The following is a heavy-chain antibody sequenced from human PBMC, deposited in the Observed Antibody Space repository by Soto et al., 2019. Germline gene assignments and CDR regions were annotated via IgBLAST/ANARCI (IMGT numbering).Heavy chain of an antibody. CDR3: ARGVGRGWFDP. J-gene: IGHJ5*02. CDR2: IYYTGST. Sequence: QVQLQESGPGLVKPSQTLSLTCTVSGGSISSGGYYWRWIRQNPEKGLEWIGFIYYTGSTDYNPSLKSRVTTSVDMSKNQFSLKLSSVTAADTAVYYCARGVGRGWFDPWGQGTLVSVSS. CDR1: GGSISSGGYY. V-gene: IGHV4-31*03.